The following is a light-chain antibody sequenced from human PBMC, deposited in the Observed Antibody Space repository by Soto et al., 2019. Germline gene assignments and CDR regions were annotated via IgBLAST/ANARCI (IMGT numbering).Light chain of an antibody. Sequence: QSVLTQPPSVSGAPGQRVTISCTGSSSNIGAGYDVHWYQQLPGTAPKLLIYGNSNRPSGVPDRFSGSKSGTSASLAITGLQAEDEADYYCQSYDRGVFGTGTKVTVL. CDR3: QSYDRGV. V-gene: IGLV1-40*01. J-gene: IGLJ1*01. CDR1: SSNIGAGYD. CDR2: GNS.